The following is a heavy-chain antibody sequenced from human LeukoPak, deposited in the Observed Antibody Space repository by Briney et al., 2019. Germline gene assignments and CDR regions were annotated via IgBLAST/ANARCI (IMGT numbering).Heavy chain of an antibody. J-gene: IGHJ5*02. CDR1: GFTFSTYA. D-gene: IGHD2-15*01. Sequence: GGSLGLSCAASGFTFSTYAMNWVRQAPGKGLEWVSAISGSSAYTNYADSVKGRFTISRDNSKNTLYLQMNSLRAEDTAVYYCAKSERFYCSGGTCYPNWFDPWGQGTLVTVSS. CDR2: ISGSSAYT. CDR3: AKSERFYCSGGTCYPNWFDP. V-gene: IGHV3-23*01.